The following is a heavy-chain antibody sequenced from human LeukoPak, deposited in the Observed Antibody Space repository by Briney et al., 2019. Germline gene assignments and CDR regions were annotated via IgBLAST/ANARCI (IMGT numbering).Heavy chain of an antibody. CDR2: MTSGSSYT. V-gene: IGHV3-21*01. Sequence: GGSLRLSCAASGFTFSTSSMSRVGQAPGKGLEWVSTMTSGSSYTYYGDSVKGRFTISRDNAKNSLYLQMNSLRAEDTAVYYCARESGWDCGADCYSDYWGQGTLVTVSS. J-gene: IGHJ4*02. CDR1: GFTFSTSS. D-gene: IGHD2-21*02. CDR3: ARESGWDCGADCYSDY.